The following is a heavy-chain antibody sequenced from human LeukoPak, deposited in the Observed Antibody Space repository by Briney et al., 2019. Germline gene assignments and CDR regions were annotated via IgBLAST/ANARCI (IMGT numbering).Heavy chain of an antibody. CDR3: TRGILPARFDS. D-gene: IGHD2-2*01. Sequence: ASVKVSCKASGYTFTSYGISWVRQAPGQGLEWMGWINPNNGGTNYAQKFQGRVTMTRDTSTSTVYMEVSSLISDDTAVHYCTRGILPARFDSWGQGTLVTVSS. CDR1: GYTFTSYG. J-gene: IGHJ5*01. CDR2: INPNNGGT. V-gene: IGHV1-2*02.